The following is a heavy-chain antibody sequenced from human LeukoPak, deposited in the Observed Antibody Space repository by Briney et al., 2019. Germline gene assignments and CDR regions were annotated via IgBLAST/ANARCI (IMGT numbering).Heavy chain of an antibody. CDR1: GYTFTSYG. J-gene: IGHJ6*02. CDR3: ARAGYCGSTSCYEADYYYYGMDV. CDR2: ISAYNGNT. V-gene: IGHV1-18*01. Sequence: ASVKVSCKASGYTFTSYGISWVRQAPGQGLEWMGWISAYNGNTNYAQKLQGRVTMTTDTSTSTAYMELRSLRSDDTAVYYCARAGYCGSTSCYEADYYYYGMDVWGQGTTVTVSS. D-gene: IGHD2-2*01.